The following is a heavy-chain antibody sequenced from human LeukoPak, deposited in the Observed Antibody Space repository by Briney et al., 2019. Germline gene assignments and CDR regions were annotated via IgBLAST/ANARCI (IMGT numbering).Heavy chain of an antibody. CDR1: GFTFDDYT. J-gene: IGHJ1*01. Sequence: GGSLRLSCAASGFTFDDYTMHWVRQGPGKGLEWVSLISWDGGSTYYADSGKGRFTISRDNSKNSLYLQMNSLRTEDTALYYCAKGKAGTPEYFQHWGQGTLVTVSS. V-gene: IGHV3-43*01. CDR2: ISWDGGST. CDR3: AKGKAGTPEYFQH. D-gene: IGHD6-19*01.